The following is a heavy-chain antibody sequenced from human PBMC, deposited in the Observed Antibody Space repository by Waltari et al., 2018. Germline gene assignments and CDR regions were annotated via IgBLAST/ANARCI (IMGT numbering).Heavy chain of an antibody. CDR3: ARVVTAMVDAFDI. CDR2: IYYSGST. D-gene: IGHD5-18*01. Sequence: QMQLQESGPGLVKPSQTLSLNFTVSGGYICSGVYYWSWIRQHPGKGLEWIGYIYYSGSTYYNPSLKSRVTISVDTSKNQFSLKLSSVTAADTAVYYCARVVTAMVDAFDIWGQGTMVTVSS. V-gene: IGHV4-31*03. J-gene: IGHJ3*02. CDR1: GGYICSGVYY.